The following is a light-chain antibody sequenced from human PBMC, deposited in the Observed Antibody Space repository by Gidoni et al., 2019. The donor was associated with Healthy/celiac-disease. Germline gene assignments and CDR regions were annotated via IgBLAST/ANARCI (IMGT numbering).Light chain of an antibody. V-gene: IGKV1-39*01. Sequence: IQLTQSPSSLSASVGDRVIIKCRASQSISSYLNWYQQKPGKAPKLLIYAASSLQSGVPSRFSGSGAGTDFTLTISSLQPEDFATYYCQQSYSTPYTFGQGTKLEIK. CDR1: QSISSY. J-gene: IGKJ2*01. CDR3: QQSYSTPYT. CDR2: AAS.